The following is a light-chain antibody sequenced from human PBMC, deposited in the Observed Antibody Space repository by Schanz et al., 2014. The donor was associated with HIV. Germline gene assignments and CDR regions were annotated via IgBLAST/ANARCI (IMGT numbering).Light chain of an antibody. Sequence: QSALTQPPSASGSPGQSVTISCTGTSSDVGSYNRVSWYQQPPGTAPKLMIYEVSNRPSGVPDRFSGSKSGNTASLTVSGLQAEDEADYYCQSYDSGLSGILFGGGTQLTVL. CDR3: QSYDSGLSGIL. J-gene: IGLJ2*01. CDR2: EVS. V-gene: IGLV2-18*01. CDR1: SSDVGSYNR.